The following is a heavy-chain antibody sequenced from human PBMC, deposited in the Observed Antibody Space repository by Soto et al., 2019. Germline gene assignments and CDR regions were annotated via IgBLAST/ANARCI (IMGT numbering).Heavy chain of an antibody. V-gene: IGHV1-46*01. D-gene: IGHD2-15*01. Sequence: ASVKVSCKTSGYTFTHYYIHWVRQAPGQGLEWLGIINPASTSTNYAQEFQGRVTLTMDTSTTTVYMELSGLRTEDTAIFYCARDLAAGDHWGQGPLVTVSA. CDR1: GYTFTHYY. CDR2: INPASTST. CDR3: ARDLAAGDH. J-gene: IGHJ4*02.